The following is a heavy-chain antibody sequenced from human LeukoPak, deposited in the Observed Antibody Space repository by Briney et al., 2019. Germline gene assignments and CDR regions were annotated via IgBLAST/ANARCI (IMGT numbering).Heavy chain of an antibody. V-gene: IGHV4-38-2*02. J-gene: IGHJ5*02. CDR2: IYHSGST. D-gene: IGHD3-3*01. CDR1: GYSISSGYY. CDR3: ARAEGGSSLRFLEWFKNLNWFDP. Sequence: SETLSLTCTVSGYSISSGYYWGWIRQPPGKGLEWIGSIYHSGSTYYNPSLKSRVTISVDTSKNQFSLKLSSVTAADTAVYYCARAEGGSSLRFLEWFKNLNWFDPWGQGTLVTVSS.